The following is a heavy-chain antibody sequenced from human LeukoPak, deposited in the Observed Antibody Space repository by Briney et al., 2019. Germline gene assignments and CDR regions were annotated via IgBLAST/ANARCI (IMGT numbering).Heavy chain of an antibody. CDR1: GGSISSYY. D-gene: IGHD4-17*01. J-gene: IGHJ4*02. CDR3: ARERATRSFFDY. CDR2: IYTSGSP. V-gene: IGHV4-4*09. Sequence: PSETLSLTCTVSGGSISSYYWSWIRQPPGKGLEWIGYIYTSGSPNYNPSLKSRVTISVDTSKNQFSLKLSSVTAADTAVYYCARERATRSFFDYWGQGTLVTVSS.